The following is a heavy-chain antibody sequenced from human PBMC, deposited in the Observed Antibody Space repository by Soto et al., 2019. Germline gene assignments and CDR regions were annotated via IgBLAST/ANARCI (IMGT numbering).Heavy chain of an antibody. CDR2: INSDGSST. D-gene: IGHD6-19*01. J-gene: IGHJ4*02. CDR1: GFTFSSYW. Sequence: EVQLMESGGGLVQPGGSLRLSCAASGFTFSSYWMHWVRQAPGKGLVWVSRINSDGSSTTYADSVKGRFTISRDNAKNTMYMQMNSLRAEDTAVYYCVRGEGGWETFWGQGTLVTVSS. V-gene: IGHV3-74*01. CDR3: VRGEGGWETF.